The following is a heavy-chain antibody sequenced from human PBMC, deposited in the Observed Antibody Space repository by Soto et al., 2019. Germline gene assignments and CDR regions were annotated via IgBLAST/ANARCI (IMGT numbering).Heavy chain of an antibody. CDR2: IYYSGST. CDR3: ARRWGRTFDY. Sequence: QVQLQESGPGLVKPSETLSLTCTVSGGSISSYYWSWIRQPPGKGLEWIGYIYYSGSTNYHPSLKSLVTISVDTSKNQFSLKLSSVTAADTAGYYWARRWGRTFDYWGQGTLVTVSS. J-gene: IGHJ4*02. D-gene: IGHD7-27*01. V-gene: IGHV4-59*08. CDR1: GGSISSYY.